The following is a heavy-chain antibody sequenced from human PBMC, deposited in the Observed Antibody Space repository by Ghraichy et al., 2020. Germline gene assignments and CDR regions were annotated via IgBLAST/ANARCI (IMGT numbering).Heavy chain of an antibody. V-gene: IGHV4-34*01. CDR3: ARAGPYSSIWYYWFDP. CDR1: GGSFSGYY. CDR2: INHRGST. D-gene: IGHD6-13*01. Sequence: SENLSLTCAVYGGSFSGYYWSWIRQPPGKGLEWIGEINHRGSTNYNPSLKRRVTISVDTSKNQFSLKLSTVTAADTAGYYSARAGPYSSIWYYWFDPWGQGTLVTVSS. J-gene: IGHJ5*02.